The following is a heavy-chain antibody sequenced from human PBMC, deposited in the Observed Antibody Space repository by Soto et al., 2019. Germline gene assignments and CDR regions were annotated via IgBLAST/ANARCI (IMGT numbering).Heavy chain of an antibody. D-gene: IGHD3-9*01. CDR1: GFTFSSYD. CDR3: ARAGILAGYYDAFDI. CDR2: IGTAGDT. J-gene: IGHJ3*02. Sequence: HPGGSLRLSCAASGFTFSSYDMHWVRQATGKGLEWVSAIGTAGDTYYPGSVKGRFTISRENAKNSLYLQMNSLRAGDTAVYYCARAGILAGYYDAFDIWGQGTMVTVSS. V-gene: IGHV3-13*01.